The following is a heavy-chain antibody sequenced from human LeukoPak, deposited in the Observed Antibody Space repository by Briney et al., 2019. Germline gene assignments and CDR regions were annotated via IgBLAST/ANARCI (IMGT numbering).Heavy chain of an antibody. CDR2: ISVSGITT. CDR1: GFTFSVYA. Sequence: GGSLRLSCAASGFTFSVYAMSWVRQAPGKGLEWVSYISVSGITTHFADSVKGRFTISRDNAKNTLYLQMNSLRAEDPAMYYCARVLGGLTTDPWGQGTLVTVSS. V-gene: IGHV3-48*04. J-gene: IGHJ4*02. CDR3: ARVLGGLTTDP. D-gene: IGHD1-1*01.